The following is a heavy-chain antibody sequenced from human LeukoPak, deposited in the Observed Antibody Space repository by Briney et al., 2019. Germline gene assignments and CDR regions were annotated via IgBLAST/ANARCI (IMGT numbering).Heavy chain of an antibody. CDR1: GDSISSFY. CDR2: IYINGDT. Sequence: SETLSLTCTVSGDSISSFYWSWIRQAPGKGLECIGFIYINGDTSYNPSLKGRATLSLDTSKNQFSLRLTSVTAADTAVYAKTARTFASWGPGTLVTVSS. D-gene: IGHD1-7*01. CDR3: TARTFAS. V-gene: IGHV4-4*09. J-gene: IGHJ5*02.